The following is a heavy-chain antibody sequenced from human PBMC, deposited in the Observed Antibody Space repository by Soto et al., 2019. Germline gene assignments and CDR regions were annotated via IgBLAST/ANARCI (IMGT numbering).Heavy chain of an antibody. D-gene: IGHD2-15*01. CDR2: ISGSGGST. Sequence: GGSLRLSCAASGFTFSSYAMSWVRQAPGKGLEWVSAISGSGGSTYYSDSVKGRFTISRDNSKNTLYLQMNSLRAEDAAVDYCAKDSHVVVVAANWFDPWGQGTLVTVSS. CDR1: GFTFSSYA. CDR3: AKDSHVVVVAANWFDP. J-gene: IGHJ5*02. V-gene: IGHV3-23*01.